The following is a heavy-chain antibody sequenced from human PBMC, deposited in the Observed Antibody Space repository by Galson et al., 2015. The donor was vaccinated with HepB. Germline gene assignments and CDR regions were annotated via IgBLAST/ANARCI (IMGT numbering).Heavy chain of an antibody. V-gene: IGHV3-33*03. CDR3: AKSNGANPRYLDY. J-gene: IGHJ4*02. Sequence: SLRLSCAASGFTFSSYDMHWVRQAPGKGLEWVAVTWYDGSQKYYADSVKGRFTISRDNSETTLYLQMNSLRAEDTAVYYCAKSNGANPRYLDYWGQGTLVTVSS. D-gene: IGHD4/OR15-4a*01. CDR2: TWYDGSQK. CDR1: GFTFSSYD.